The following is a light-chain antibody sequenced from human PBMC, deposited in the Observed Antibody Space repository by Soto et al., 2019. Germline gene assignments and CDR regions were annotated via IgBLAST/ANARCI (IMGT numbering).Light chain of an antibody. Sequence: EIVLTQSPGTLSLSPGERATLSCRASQSVSGSYLAWYQQNPGQAPRLLIYGASSRATGIPDRFSGSGSGTDFTLPISRLEPEDFAVFYCQQCGTSPPYTFGQGTKLEIK. CDR1: QSVSGSY. CDR2: GAS. J-gene: IGKJ2*01. CDR3: QQCGTSPPYT. V-gene: IGKV3-20*01.